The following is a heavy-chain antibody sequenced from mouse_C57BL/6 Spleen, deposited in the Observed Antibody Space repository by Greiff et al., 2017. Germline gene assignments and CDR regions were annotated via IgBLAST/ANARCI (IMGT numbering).Heavy chain of an antibody. CDR3: ARDLGYYDYDWFAY. D-gene: IGHD2-4*01. V-gene: IGHV5-4*01. Sequence: EVHLVESGGGLVKPGGSLKLSCAASGFTFSSYAMSWVRQTPEKRLEWVATISDGGSYTYYPDNVKGRFTISRDNAKNNLYLQMSHLKSEDTAMYYCARDLGYYDYDWFAYWGQGTLVTVSA. CDR2: ISDGGSYT. CDR1: GFTFSSYA. J-gene: IGHJ3*01.